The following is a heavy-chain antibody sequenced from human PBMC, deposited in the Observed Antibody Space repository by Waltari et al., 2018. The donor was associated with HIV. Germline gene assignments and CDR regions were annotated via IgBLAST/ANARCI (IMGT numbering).Heavy chain of an antibody. J-gene: IGHJ3*02. D-gene: IGHD4-17*01. V-gene: IGHV1-8*01. Sequence: QVQLVQSGAEVKKPGASVKVSCQASGYTFTSYDINWVRQTTGQGLEWMGWMNPKSGKTGYAQKFQGRVTMTMNTSISTAYMELSSLRSEDTAVYYCARAYDYGDSLDACDIWGQGTMVTVSS. CDR1: GYTFTSYD. CDR2: MNPKSGKT. CDR3: ARAYDYGDSLDACDI.